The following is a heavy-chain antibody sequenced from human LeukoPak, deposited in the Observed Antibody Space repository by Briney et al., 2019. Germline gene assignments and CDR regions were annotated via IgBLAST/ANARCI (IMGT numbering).Heavy chain of an antibody. CDR1: GGSISSYY. V-gene: IGHV4-59*01. CDR3: ATSPYYYYMDV. Sequence: SETLSLTCTVSGGSISSYYWSWIRQPPGKGLEWIGYIYYSGRTNYNPSLKSRVTISIDTSKNQFSLKLISVTAADTAVYYCATSPYYYYMDVWGKGTTVTISS. CDR2: IYYSGRT. J-gene: IGHJ6*03.